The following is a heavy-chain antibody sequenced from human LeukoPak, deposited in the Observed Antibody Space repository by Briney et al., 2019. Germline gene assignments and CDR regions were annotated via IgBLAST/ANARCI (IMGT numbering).Heavy chain of an antibody. CDR1: GFTFSSYG. D-gene: IGHD3-16*01. CDR3: ARDGGFGGPPGDNWFDS. CDR2: ISYDGSNK. V-gene: IGHV3-30*03. Sequence: PGGSLRLPCAASGFTFSSYGMHWVRQAPGKGLEWVAVISYDGSNKYYADSVKGRFTISRDNSANTLHLHMNSLRPEDTAVYYCARDGGFGGPPGDNWFDSWGQGTLVTVSS. J-gene: IGHJ5*01.